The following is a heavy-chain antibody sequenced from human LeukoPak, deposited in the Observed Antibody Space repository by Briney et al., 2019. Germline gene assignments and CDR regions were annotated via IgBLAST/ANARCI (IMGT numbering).Heavy chain of an antibody. V-gene: IGHV3-30*02. D-gene: IGHD2-15*01. Sequence: GGSLRLSCAASGFTFSSYGMHWGRQAPGKGLEWVAFIRYDGSNKYYADSVKGRFTISRDNSKNTLYLQMNSLRAEDTAVYYCAKDPKTLGYCSGGSCYSFNYWGQGTLVTVSS. CDR3: AKDPKTLGYCSGGSCYSFNY. CDR2: IRYDGSNK. CDR1: GFTFSSYG. J-gene: IGHJ4*02.